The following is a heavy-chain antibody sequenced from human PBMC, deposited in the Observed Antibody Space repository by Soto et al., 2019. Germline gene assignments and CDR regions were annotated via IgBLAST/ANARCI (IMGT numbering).Heavy chain of an antibody. D-gene: IGHD6-13*01. CDR1: GGSISSYY. V-gene: IGHV4-59*08. CDR3: ARLRVPYSSSPIDY. J-gene: IGHJ4*02. CDR2: IYYSGST. Sequence: TLSLTCTVSGGSISSYYWSCIRQPPGKGLEWIGYIYYSGSTNYNPSLKSRVTISVDTSKNQFSLKLSSVTAADTAVYYCARLRVPYSSSPIDYWGQGTLVTVSS.